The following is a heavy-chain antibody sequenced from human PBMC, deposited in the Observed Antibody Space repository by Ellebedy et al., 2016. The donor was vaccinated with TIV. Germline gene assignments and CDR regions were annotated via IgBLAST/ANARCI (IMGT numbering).Heavy chain of an antibody. D-gene: IGHD6-13*01. Sequence: ASVKVSCKASGYTFTSYAISWVRQAPGQGLEWMGRIIPILGIANYAQKFQGRVTITADKSTSTAYMELSSLRSEDTAVYYCARVIAAADTPGDFVAGMDVWGQGTTVTVSS. CDR1: GYTFTSYA. CDR2: IIPILGIA. V-gene: IGHV1-69*04. CDR3: ARVIAAADTPGDFVAGMDV. J-gene: IGHJ6*02.